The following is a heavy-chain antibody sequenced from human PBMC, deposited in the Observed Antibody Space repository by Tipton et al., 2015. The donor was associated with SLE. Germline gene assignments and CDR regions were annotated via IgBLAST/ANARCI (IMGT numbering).Heavy chain of an antibody. CDR3: TRHDPEGLELLPYYYGMDV. V-gene: IGHV3-73*01. Sequence: GSLRLSCAASGFTFSGSAMHWVRQASGKGLEWVGRIRSKANSYATAYAASVKGRFTISRDDSKNTAYLQMNSLKTEDTAVYYCTRHDPEGLELLPYYYGMDVWGQGTTVTVSS. CDR1: GFTFSGSA. CDR2: IRSKANSYAT. D-gene: IGHD1-7*01. J-gene: IGHJ6*02.